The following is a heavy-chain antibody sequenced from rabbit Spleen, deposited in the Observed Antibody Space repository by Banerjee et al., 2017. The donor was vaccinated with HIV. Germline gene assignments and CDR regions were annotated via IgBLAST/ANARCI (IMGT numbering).Heavy chain of an antibody. CDR1: GFTFSSNE. CDR2: IDGGNSGSA. D-gene: IGHD7-1*01. CDR3: VREDNGDGGYGNYNL. V-gene: IGHV1S40*01. J-gene: IGHJ4*01. Sequence: QSLEESGGDLVKPGASLTLTCTASGFTFSSNEMCWVRQAPGKGLEWIGCIDGGNSGSAYYASWAKGRFTISKTSSTTVTLQMTSLTVADTATYFCVREDNGDGGYGNYNLWGPGTLVTVS.